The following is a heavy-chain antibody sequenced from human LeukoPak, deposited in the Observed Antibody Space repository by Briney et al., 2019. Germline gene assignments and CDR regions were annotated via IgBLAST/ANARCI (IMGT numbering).Heavy chain of an antibody. V-gene: IGHV3-23*01. CDR3: AKRSCSGGICYPYDY. Sequence: GGSLRLSCGASVITFSTYAIHWVRQAPGKGLEWVSAISGTGGCTYYADSVRGRFTISRDSFKNTVYLQMNSLRAADTAVYYCAKRSCSGGICYPYDYWGQGTLVTVSS. J-gene: IGHJ4*02. CDR2: ISGTGGCT. CDR1: VITFSTYA. D-gene: IGHD2-15*01.